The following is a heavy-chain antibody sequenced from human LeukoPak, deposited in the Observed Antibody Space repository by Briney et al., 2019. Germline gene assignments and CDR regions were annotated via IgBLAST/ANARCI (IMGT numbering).Heavy chain of an antibody. V-gene: IGHV1-69*04. CDR3: ARGFWSPHYYDSSGRLDY. D-gene: IGHD3-22*01. J-gene: IGHJ4*02. Sequence: ASVKVSCKASGGTFSSYAISWVRQAPGQGLEWMGRIIPILGIANYARKFQGRVTITVDKSTSTAYMELSSLRSEDTAVYYCARGFWSPHYYDSSGRLDYWGQGTLVTVSS. CDR2: IIPILGIA. CDR1: GGTFSSYA.